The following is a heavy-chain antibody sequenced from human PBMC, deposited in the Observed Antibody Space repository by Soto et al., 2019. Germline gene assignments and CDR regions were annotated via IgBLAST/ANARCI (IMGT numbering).Heavy chain of an antibody. CDR2: IYYSGST. CDR3: ARHSTYYYDSSGPSEYFQH. D-gene: IGHD3-22*01. V-gene: IGHV4-39*01. CDR1: GGSISSSSYY. J-gene: IGHJ1*01. Sequence: SETLSLTCTFSGGSISSSSYYLGWIRQPPGKGLEWIGSIYYSGSTYYNPSLKSRVTISVDTSKNQFSLKLSSVTAADTAVYYCARHSTYYYDSSGPSEYFQHWGQGTLVTVSS.